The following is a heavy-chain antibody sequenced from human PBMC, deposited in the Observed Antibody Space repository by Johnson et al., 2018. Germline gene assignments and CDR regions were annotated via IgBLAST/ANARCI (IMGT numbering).Heavy chain of an antibody. V-gene: IGHV4-59*01. CDR3: ARIIRGTAGRAFDI. CDR1: GDSMNNYY. Sequence: QVQLQESGPGLVKPSETXSLTCIVSGDSMNNYYWTWLRQSPGKGLEWIGYIYYSGSATYNPSLKSLIIISVDTSQNQFSLTLRSVTAADTAIYYCARIIRGTAGRAFDIWGQGTMVTVSS. CDR2: IYYSGSA. D-gene: IGHD1-26*01. J-gene: IGHJ3*02.